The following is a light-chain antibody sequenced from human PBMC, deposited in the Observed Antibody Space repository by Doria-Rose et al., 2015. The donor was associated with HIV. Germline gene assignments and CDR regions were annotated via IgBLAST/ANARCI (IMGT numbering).Light chain of an antibody. CDR3: HQYGTSWT. CDR2: DGS. CDR1: QSFSSTY. V-gene: IGKV3-20*01. Sequence: TQSPGTLSLSPGERATLSCRASQSFSSTYLAWYQQKPGQAPSLLIYDGSTRATGIPDRFSAGGSETDFTRTINRLEPEDFALYYCHQYGTSWTFGQGTKVEI. J-gene: IGKJ1*01.